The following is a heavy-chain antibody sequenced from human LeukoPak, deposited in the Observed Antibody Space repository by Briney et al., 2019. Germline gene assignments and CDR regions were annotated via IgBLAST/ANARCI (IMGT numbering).Heavy chain of an antibody. D-gene: IGHD6-13*01. CDR3: ARGSIAAAGTGVMAQRYYFDY. CDR1: GYTFTSYY. Sequence: ASVKVSCKASGYTFTSYYMHWVRQAPGQGLEWMGIINPSGGSTSYAQKFQGRVTMTRDTSTSTVYMELSSLRSEDTAVYYCARGSIAAAGTGVMAQRYYFDYWGQGTLVTVSS. J-gene: IGHJ4*02. V-gene: IGHV1-46*01. CDR2: INPSGGST.